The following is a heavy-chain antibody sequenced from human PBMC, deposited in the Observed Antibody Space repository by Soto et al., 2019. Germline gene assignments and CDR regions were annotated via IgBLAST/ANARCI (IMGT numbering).Heavy chain of an antibody. J-gene: IGHJ6*03. CDR2: MNPNSRNT. V-gene: IGHV1-8*01. D-gene: IGHD3-10*01. CDR3: ARAFGAMVRGATYYYYMDV. Sequence: QVQLVQSGAEVKKPGASVKVSCKASGYTFTSYDINWVRQATGQGLEWMGWMNPNSRNTGYAQKCQGRVTRTRTTSISTAYKELSSLRSEDTAVYYCARAFGAMVRGATYYYYMDVWGKGTTVTVSS. CDR1: GYTFTSYD.